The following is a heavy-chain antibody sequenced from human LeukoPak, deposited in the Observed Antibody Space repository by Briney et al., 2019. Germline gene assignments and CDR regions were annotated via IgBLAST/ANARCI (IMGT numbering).Heavy chain of an antibody. J-gene: IGHJ3*02. CDR2: IRYDGSNK. V-gene: IGHV3-30*02. Sequence: GSLRLSCAASGFTFSSYGMHWVRQAPGKGLEWVAFIRYDGSNKYYADSVKGRFTISRDNSKNTLYLQMNSLRAEDTAVYYCAKDGSGWFFGAFDIWGQGTMVTVSS. CDR1: GFTFSSYG. D-gene: IGHD6-19*01. CDR3: AKDGSGWFFGAFDI.